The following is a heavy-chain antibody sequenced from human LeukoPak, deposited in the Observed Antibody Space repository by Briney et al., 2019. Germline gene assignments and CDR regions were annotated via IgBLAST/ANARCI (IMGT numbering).Heavy chain of an antibody. CDR2: IISSSRYI. CDR1: GFTFSLYS. Sequence: PGGSLRLSCAASGFTFSLYSMNWVRQAPGKGLEWVSSIISSSRYIYYADSVKGRFTISRDNAKNSLYLRMNSLRAEDTGVYYCARVNREYNYGAFDYWGQGTLVTVSS. D-gene: IGHD5-18*01. V-gene: IGHV3-21*01. CDR3: ARVNREYNYGAFDY. J-gene: IGHJ4*02.